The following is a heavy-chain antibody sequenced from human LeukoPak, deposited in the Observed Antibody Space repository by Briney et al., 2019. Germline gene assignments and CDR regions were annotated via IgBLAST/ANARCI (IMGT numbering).Heavy chain of an antibody. CDR2: ISYNSGST. D-gene: IGHD2-2*01. V-gene: IGHV3-23*01. Sequence: PGGSLRLSCAASGFTFSSYAMTWVRQAPGKGLEWVSAISYNSGSTYYVDSVKGRFTISRDNSKNTLYLQMNSLRAEDTAVYYCVPHTVLVPVANWVQGALVTVSS. CDR1: GFTFSSYA. CDR3: VPHTVLVPVAN. J-gene: IGHJ4*02.